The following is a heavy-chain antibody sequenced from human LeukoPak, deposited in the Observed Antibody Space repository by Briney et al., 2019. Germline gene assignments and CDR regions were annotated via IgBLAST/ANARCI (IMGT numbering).Heavy chain of an antibody. CDR2: IKQDGSEK. V-gene: IGHV3-7*05. CDR1: GFTFSSYW. D-gene: IGHD3-9*01. J-gene: IGHJ4*02. Sequence: GGSLRLSCAASGFTFSSYWMSWVRQAPGKGLEWVANIKQDGSEKYYVDSVKGRFTISRDNAKNSLYLQMNSLRAEDTALYFCAKDGIRYFDWLLLGGYYFDYWGQGTLVTVSS. CDR3: AKDGIRYFDWLLLGGYYFDY.